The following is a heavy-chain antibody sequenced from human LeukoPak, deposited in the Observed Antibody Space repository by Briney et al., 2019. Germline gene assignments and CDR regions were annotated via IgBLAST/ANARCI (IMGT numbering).Heavy chain of an antibody. J-gene: IGHJ4*02. CDR3: ARVVGATEFDY. Sequence: GGSLRLSCAASGFTFDDYGMSWVRQAPGKGLEWVSGINWNGGSTGYADPVKGRFTISRDNAKNSLYLQMNSLRAEDTALYYCARVVGATEFDYWGQGTLVTVSS. V-gene: IGHV3-20*04. D-gene: IGHD1-26*01. CDR2: INWNGGST. CDR1: GFTFDDYG.